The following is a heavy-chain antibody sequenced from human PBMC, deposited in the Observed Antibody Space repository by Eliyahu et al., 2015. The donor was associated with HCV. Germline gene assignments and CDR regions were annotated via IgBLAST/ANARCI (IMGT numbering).Heavy chain of an antibody. J-gene: IGHJ5*02. Sequence: GRFTISRDNAKNSLYLQMNSLRDEDTAVYYCASESPSTAPWGQGTLVTVSS. V-gene: IGHV3-48*02. CDR3: ASESPSTAP. D-gene: IGHD5/OR15-5a*01.